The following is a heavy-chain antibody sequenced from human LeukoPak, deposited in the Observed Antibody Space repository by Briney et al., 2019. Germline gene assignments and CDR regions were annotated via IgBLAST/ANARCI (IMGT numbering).Heavy chain of an antibody. CDR2: ISYDGSNK. Sequence: GGSLRLSCAPSGFTFSSYGMHWVRQAPGKGLEWVAVISYDGSNKYYADSVKGRFTISRDNSKNTLYLQMNSLRAEDTAVYYCAKDQEPPIAVAGTDPDYWGQGTLVTVSS. D-gene: IGHD6-19*01. V-gene: IGHV3-30*18. J-gene: IGHJ4*02. CDR3: AKDQEPPIAVAGTDPDY. CDR1: GFTFSSYG.